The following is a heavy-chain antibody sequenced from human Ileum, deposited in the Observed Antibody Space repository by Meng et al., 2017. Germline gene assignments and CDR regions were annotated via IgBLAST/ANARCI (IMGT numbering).Heavy chain of an antibody. CDR1: GYTFTSYG. CDR3: ARKFCSSTSCYIDWFDP. D-gene: IGHD2-2*02. Sequence: VKLVRSGAEVKKPGASVKVPCKASGYTFTSYGIRRVRQAPGQGLEWMGWISAYNGNTNYAQKLQGRVTMTADTSTSTAYMELRSLRSDDTAVYYCARKFCSSTSCYIDWFDPWGQGTLVTVSS. V-gene: IGHV1-18*01. CDR2: ISAYNGNT. J-gene: IGHJ5*02.